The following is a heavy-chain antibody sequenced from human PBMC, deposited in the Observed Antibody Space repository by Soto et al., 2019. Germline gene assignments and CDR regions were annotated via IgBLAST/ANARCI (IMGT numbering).Heavy chain of an antibody. J-gene: IGHJ4*02. CDR1: GRSMSSNY. CDR2: VFYGGT. Sequence: QVHLQESGPGLVKPSETLSLTCSVSGRSMSSNYWSWIRQSPDKGLEWLGYVFYGGTDYNPSLEGRLSMSVETSNSQFSLKLTSVTAADTAIYYCASYRGALYFDSWGQGILVTVSS. D-gene: IGHD4-4*01. CDR3: ASYRGALYFDS. V-gene: IGHV4-59*01.